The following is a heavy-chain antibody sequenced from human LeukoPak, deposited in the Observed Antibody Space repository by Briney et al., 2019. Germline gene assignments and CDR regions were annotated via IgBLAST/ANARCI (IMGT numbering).Heavy chain of an antibody. CDR3: GRVAYCGGSCYYYFDY. D-gene: IGHD2-21*02. J-gene: IGHJ4*02. V-gene: IGHV1-2*02. Sequence: ASVKVSCKASGYTFTGYYMHWARQAPGQGLEWMGFINPSSGVTNYAQKFQGRVTMTRDTSISTAYMELSSLTSDDTAVYYCGRVAYCGGSCYYYFDYWGQGTLVTVSS. CDR2: INPSSGVT. CDR1: GYTFTGYY.